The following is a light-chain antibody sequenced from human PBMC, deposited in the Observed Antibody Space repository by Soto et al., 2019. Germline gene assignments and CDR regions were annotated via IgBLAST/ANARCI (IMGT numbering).Light chain of an antibody. CDR1: QSVSSNY. J-gene: IGKJ3*01. CDR3: QQYGSSPVT. CDR2: CAS. V-gene: IGKV3-20*01. Sequence: EIVLTQSPGTLSLSPGERATLSCRASQSVSSNYLTWYQQKPGQAPRLIIYCASSRATGIPDRFSGSGSGTDFTLTISRLEPEDFAVYYCQQYGSSPVTFGPGTKVDI.